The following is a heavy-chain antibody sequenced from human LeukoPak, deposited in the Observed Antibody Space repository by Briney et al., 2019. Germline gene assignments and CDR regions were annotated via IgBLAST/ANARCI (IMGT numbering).Heavy chain of an antibody. J-gene: IGHJ4*02. Sequence: ASVKVSCKASGYTFTGYYMHWVRQAPGQGLEWMGWINPNSGGTNYAQKFQGRVTMTRDTSISTAYMELSRLRSDDTAVYYCAREAPVAGPNFDYWGQGTLVTVSS. D-gene: IGHD6-19*01. V-gene: IGHV1-2*02. CDR3: AREAPVAGPNFDY. CDR2: INPNSGGT. CDR1: GYTFTGYY.